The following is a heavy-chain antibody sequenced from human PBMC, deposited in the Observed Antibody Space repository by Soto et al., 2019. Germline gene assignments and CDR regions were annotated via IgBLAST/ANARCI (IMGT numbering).Heavy chain of an antibody. CDR1: GFSFSTW. D-gene: IGHD5-12*01. Sequence: EVQLVESGGGVVQPGGSLRLSCAASGFSFSTWMHWVRQAPGKGLEWLSRINSDGSSISYADSVKGRFTVSRDNAKKTLYPQIHSVTGEDTAVYYCTRGASRYGNFDYWGQGVLLNVSS. V-gene: IGHV3-74*01. CDR3: TRGASRYGNFDY. CDR2: INSDGSSI. J-gene: IGHJ4*02.